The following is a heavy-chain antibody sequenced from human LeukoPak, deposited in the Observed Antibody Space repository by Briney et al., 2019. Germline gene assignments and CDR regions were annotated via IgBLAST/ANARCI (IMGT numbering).Heavy chain of an antibody. CDR1: GYSFTSYN. D-gene: IGHD3/OR15-3a*01. CDR2: IKPSGDNT. CDR3: ARGYWTGYHHLDF. Sequence: GASVKVSCKTSGYSFTSYNLHWVRQAPGQRLEWMGIIKPSGDNTNNAQKFQGRVTMTSDTSTSTVYMELSSLKSEDTAVYYCARGYWTGYHHLDFWGQGTLVTVSS. J-gene: IGHJ4*02. V-gene: IGHV1-46*01.